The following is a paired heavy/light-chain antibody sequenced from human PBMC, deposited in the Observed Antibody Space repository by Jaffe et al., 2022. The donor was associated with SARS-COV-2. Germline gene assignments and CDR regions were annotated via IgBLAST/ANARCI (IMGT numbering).Light chain of an antibody. CDR1: QSVLYSSNNKNY. CDR3: QQYYSPPFT. J-gene: IGKJ2*01. Sequence: DIVMTQSPDSLAVSLGERATINCKSSQSVLYSSNNKNYLAWYQQKPGQPPKLLIYWASTRESGVPDRFSGSGSGTDFTLTISSLQAEDVSVYYCQQYYSPPFTFGQGTKLEIK. V-gene: IGKV4-1*01. CDR2: WAS.
Heavy chain of an antibody. D-gene: IGHD2-15*01. CDR1: GFTFSNYW. Sequence: EVQLVESGGGLVQPGGSLRLSCAASGFTFSNYWMHWVRQAPGKGLVWVSRINTDGTTTNYADSVKGRFTISRDNAKNTLYLQMNSLRAEDTAVYYCARASTYCSGGSCYRASNDYWGQGTLVTVSS. J-gene: IGHJ4*02. CDR2: INTDGTTT. V-gene: IGHV3-74*01. CDR3: ARASTYCSGGSCYRASNDY.